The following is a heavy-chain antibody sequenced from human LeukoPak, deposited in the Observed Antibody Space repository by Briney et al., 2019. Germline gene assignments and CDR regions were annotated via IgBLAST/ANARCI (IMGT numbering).Heavy chain of an antibody. Sequence: SETLSLTCAVYGGSFSGYYWSWIRQPPGKGLEWIGEINHSGSTNYNPSLKSRVTISVDTSKNQFSLKLSSVTAADTAVYYCARALRDYYGSGSYYNYWGQGTLVTVSS. CDR2: INHSGST. J-gene: IGHJ4*02. CDR1: GGSFSGYY. CDR3: ARALRDYYGSGSYYNY. V-gene: IGHV4-34*01. D-gene: IGHD3-10*01.